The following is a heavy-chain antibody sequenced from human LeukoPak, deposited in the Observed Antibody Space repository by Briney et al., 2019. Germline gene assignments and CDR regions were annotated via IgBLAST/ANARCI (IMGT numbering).Heavy chain of an antibody. V-gene: IGHV3-30*18. CDR2: ISYDGSNK. Sequence: PGGSLRLSCAASGFTFSSYGMHWVRQAPGKGLEWVAVISYDGSNKCYADSVKGRFTISRDNSKSTLYLQMNSLRAEDTAVYYCAKDRWGSSGYCDYWGQGTLVTVSS. CDR3: AKDRWGSSGYCDY. CDR1: GFTFSSYG. J-gene: IGHJ4*02. D-gene: IGHD3-22*01.